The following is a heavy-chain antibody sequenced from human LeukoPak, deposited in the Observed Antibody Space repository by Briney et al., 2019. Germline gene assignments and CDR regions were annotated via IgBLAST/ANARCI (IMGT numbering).Heavy chain of an antibody. V-gene: IGHV4-59*01. Sequence: PSETLSLTCTVSGGSISAYPWSWIRQPPGKGLEWIGYIYYSGSTNYNPSLKIRVTISVHPSKNQFSLRLSSVTAADTAVYYSARSNAFDIWGQGTMVTVSS. CDR2: IYYSGST. CDR3: ARSNAFDI. CDR1: GGSISAYP. J-gene: IGHJ3*02.